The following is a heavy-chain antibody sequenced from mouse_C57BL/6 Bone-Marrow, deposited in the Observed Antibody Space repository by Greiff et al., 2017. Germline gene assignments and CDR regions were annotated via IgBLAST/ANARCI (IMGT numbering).Heavy chain of an antibody. CDR1: GFSFTSYG. V-gene: IGHV2-2*01. CDR3: ARNREGFAY. D-gene: IGHD3-1*01. J-gene: IGHJ3*01. Sequence: QVHVMQSGPGLVQPSQSLSITCTVSGFSFTSYGVHWVRQSPGKGLEWLGVIWSGGSTDYNAAFISRLSISKDKSKSQVFFKMNSLQADDTAIYYCARNREGFAYWGQGTLVTVSA. CDR2: IWSGGST.